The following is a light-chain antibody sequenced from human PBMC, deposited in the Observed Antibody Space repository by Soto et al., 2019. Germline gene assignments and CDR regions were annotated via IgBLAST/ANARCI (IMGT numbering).Light chain of an antibody. Sequence: EIVLTQSPGTLSLSPGERATLFCRASQSVATSQLAWYQQKPGQAPRLLIGASSRATGVPDRFIASGSGTDFTLTISRLEPEDFAVYCCQQFASSPRTFGRGTKVDIK. V-gene: IGKV3-20*01. CDR1: QSVATSQ. CDR2: GAS. CDR3: QQFASSPRT. J-gene: IGKJ1*01.